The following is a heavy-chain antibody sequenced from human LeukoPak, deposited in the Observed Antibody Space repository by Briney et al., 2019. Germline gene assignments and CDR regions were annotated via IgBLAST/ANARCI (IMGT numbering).Heavy chain of an antibody. D-gene: IGHD3-3*01. Sequence: GASVKVSCKASGYTFTSYAMHWVRQAPGQRLEWMGWINAGNGNTKYSQKFQGRVTITRDTSASTAYMELSSLRSEDTAVYYCARGYDFWSGYYETGAFDIWGQGTMVTVSS. CDR2: INAGNGNT. J-gene: IGHJ3*02. CDR3: ARGYDFWSGYYETGAFDI. CDR1: GYTFTSYA. V-gene: IGHV1-3*01.